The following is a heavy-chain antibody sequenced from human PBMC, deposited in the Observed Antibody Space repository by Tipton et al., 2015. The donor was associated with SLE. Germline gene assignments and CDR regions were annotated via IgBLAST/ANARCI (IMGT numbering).Heavy chain of an antibody. V-gene: IGHV3-23*01. CDR1: GFTLSDFV. CDR3: AKGLRFLEWLLSDAFDI. J-gene: IGHJ3*02. D-gene: IGHD3-3*01. Sequence: GSLRLSCAASGFTLSDFVMSWVRQAPGKGLEWVSAISGSGGRTYYADSVKGRFTISRDNSKNTLYLQMNSLRAEDTAVYYCAKGLRFLEWLLSDAFDIWGQGTMVTVSS. CDR2: ISGSGGRT.